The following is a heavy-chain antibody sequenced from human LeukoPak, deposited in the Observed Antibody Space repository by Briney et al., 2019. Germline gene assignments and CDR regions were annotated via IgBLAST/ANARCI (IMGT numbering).Heavy chain of an antibody. Sequence: GGSLRLSCAASGFTFSSYSMNWVRQAPGKGLEWVSSISSSSSYIYYADSVKGRFTISRDNSKNTLYLQMNSLRAEDTAVYYCATPFAASGYCSSTSCYGMDVWGQGTTVTVSS. J-gene: IGHJ6*02. D-gene: IGHD2-2*01. V-gene: IGHV3-21*04. CDR3: ATPFAASGYCSSTSCYGMDV. CDR1: GFTFSSYS. CDR2: ISSSSSYI.